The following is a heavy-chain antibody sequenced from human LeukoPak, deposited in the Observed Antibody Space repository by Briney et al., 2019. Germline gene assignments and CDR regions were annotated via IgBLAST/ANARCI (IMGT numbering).Heavy chain of an antibody. CDR3: ASSKDYDYVWGSYFVPYYFDY. J-gene: IGHJ4*02. CDR2: IYHSGST. CDR1: GGSISSGGYY. Sequence: SETLSLTCTVSGGSISSGGYYWSWIRQPPGKGLEWIGYIYHSGSTYYNPSLKSRVTISVDTSKNQFSLKLSSVTAADTAVYYCASSKDYDYVWGSYFVPYYFDYWGQGTLVTVSS. V-gene: IGHV4-30-2*02. D-gene: IGHD3-16*01.